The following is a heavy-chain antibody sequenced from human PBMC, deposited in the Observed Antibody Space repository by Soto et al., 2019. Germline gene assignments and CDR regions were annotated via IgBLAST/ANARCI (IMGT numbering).Heavy chain of an antibody. CDR1: GGSISSCFYY. D-gene: IGHD5-12*01. Sequence: SETLSLTCTVSGGSISSCFYYWSWIRQHPGKGLEWIGYIYHSGSTYYNPSLKSRVTISVDRSKNQFSLKLSSVTAADTAVYYCARFRDGYNYDNYYYYGMDVWGQGTTVTVSS. J-gene: IGHJ6*02. CDR3: ARFRDGYNYDNYYYYGMDV. CDR2: IYHSGST. V-gene: IGHV4-30-2*02.